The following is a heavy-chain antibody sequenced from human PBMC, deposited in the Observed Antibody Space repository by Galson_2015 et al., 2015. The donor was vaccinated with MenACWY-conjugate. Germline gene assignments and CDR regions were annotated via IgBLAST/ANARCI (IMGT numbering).Heavy chain of an antibody. D-gene: IGHD3-16*01. V-gene: IGHV1-58*02. CDR3: AAGGETTSWLVGDL. CDR1: GFTFSRSA. CDR2: IVVGSGDT. J-gene: IGHJ4*02. Sequence: SVKVSCKASGFTFSRSAIQWVRQARGQRLEWIGWIVVGSGDTNYAQNFQERVTFTRDTSTSTAYMELSSLRSEDTAVYYCAAGGETTSWLVGDLWGQGTLVTVSS.